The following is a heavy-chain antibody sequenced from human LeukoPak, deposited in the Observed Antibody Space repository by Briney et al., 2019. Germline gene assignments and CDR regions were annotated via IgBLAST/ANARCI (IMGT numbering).Heavy chain of an antibody. CDR2: TRSRGSAI. CDR1: GFTFSDSY. Sequence: GGSLRLSCAASGFTFSDSYMSWIPQTPGEGLEWGSYTRSRGSAIYYVYSVKGRFSISRDNAKNSQYLQMNSLRAEDTPVYYCAREPQFSPSWFDPWGQGTLVTVSS. V-gene: IGHV3-11*01. CDR3: AREPQFSPSWFDP. J-gene: IGHJ5*02.